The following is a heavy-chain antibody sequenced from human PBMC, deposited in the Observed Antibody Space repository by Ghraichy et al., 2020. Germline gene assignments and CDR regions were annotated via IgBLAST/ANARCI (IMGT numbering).Heavy chain of an antibody. D-gene: IGHD3-10*01. Sequence: GESLNISCASSGFTFSSFGIHWVRQAPGKGLEWVAVIWYDGTYKYYGDSVKGRFTISRDNSKNTVYLQMSSLRADDTARYFCAREGSGGYYAFDVWGQGTMLIVSS. CDR2: IWYDGTYK. CDR1: GFTFSSFG. J-gene: IGHJ3*01. V-gene: IGHV3-33*01. CDR3: AREGSGGYYAFDV.